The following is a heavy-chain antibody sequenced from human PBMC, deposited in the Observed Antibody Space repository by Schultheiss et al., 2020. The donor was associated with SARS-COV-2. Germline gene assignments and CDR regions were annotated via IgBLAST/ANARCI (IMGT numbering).Heavy chain of an antibody. CDR3: ASASDDYGGNDNWFDP. CDR2: IWYDGSNK. V-gene: IGHV3-33*08. Sequence: GESLKISCAASGFTFSTHEMNWVRQAPGKGLEWVAVIWYDGSNKYYADSVKGRFTISRDNAKNSLYLQMNSLRDEDTAVYYCASASDDYGGNDNWFDPWGQGTLVTVSS. CDR1: GFTFSTHE. J-gene: IGHJ5*02. D-gene: IGHD4-23*01.